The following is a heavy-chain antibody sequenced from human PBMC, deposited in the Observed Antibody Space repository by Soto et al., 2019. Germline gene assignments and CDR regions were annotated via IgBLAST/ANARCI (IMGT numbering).Heavy chain of an antibody. J-gene: IGHJ4*02. Sequence: GESLKISCNGSGYSFTSYWIGWVRQMPGKGLEWMGIIYPGDSDTRYSPSFQGQVTISADKSISTAYLQWSSLKASDTAMYYCARLIPGYLRGSSPAGYFDYWGQGTLVTVSS. D-gene: IGHD6-13*01. CDR1: GYSFTSYW. CDR3: ARLIPGYLRGSSPAGYFDY. CDR2: IYPGDSDT. V-gene: IGHV5-51*01.